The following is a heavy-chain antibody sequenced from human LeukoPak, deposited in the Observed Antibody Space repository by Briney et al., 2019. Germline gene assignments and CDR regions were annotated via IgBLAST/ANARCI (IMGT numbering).Heavy chain of an antibody. V-gene: IGHV5-51*01. CDR2: IYPGDSDT. D-gene: IGHD4-23*01. Sequence: GESLKISCKGSGYSFTTYWIGWVRQMPGKGLEWMGIIYPGDSDTRYSPSFQGQVTMSADKSISSAYLQWSSLKASDTAMYYCARLNSSVFDHWGQGTLVTVSS. CDR3: ARLNSSVFDH. CDR1: GYSFTTYW. J-gene: IGHJ4*02.